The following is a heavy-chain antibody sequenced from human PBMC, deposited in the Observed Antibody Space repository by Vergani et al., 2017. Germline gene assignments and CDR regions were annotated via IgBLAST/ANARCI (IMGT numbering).Heavy chain of an antibody. J-gene: IGHJ4*02. CDR2: ISYDGSNK. D-gene: IGHD3-10*01. CDR1: GFTFSSYA. Sequence: QVQLVESGGGVVQPGRSLRLSCAASGFTFSSYAMHWVRQAPGKGLEWVAVISYDGSNKYYADSVKCRFTISRDNSKNTLYLQMNSLRAEDTAVYYCASLPPYGSGSYFDYWGQGTLVTVSS. CDR3: ASLPPYGSGSYFDY. V-gene: IGHV3-30-3*01.